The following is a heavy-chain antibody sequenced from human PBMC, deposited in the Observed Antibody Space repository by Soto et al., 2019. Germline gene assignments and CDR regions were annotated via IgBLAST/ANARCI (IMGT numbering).Heavy chain of an antibody. CDR2: ISSSSSYI. Sequence: EVQLVESGGGLVKPGGSLRLSCAASGFTFSSYSMNWVRQAPGKGLEWVSSISSSSSYIYYADSVKGRFTNSRDNAKNSLYLQMNSLRAEDTAVYYCARVYSSGWYEGGVYNWFDPWGQGTLVTVSS. V-gene: IGHV3-21*01. CDR1: GFTFSSYS. CDR3: ARVYSSGWYEGGVYNWFDP. D-gene: IGHD6-19*01. J-gene: IGHJ5*02.